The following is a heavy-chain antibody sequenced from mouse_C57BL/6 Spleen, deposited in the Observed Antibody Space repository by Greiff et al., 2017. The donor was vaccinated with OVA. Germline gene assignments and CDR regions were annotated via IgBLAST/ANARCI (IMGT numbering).Heavy chain of an antibody. V-gene: IGHV1-50*01. CDR2: IDPSDSYT. J-gene: IGHJ2*01. CDR3: ASCGLLSPFDY. D-gene: IGHD2-3*01. Sequence: VQLQQSGAELVKPGASVKLSCKASGYTFTSYWMQWVKQRPGQGLEWIGEIDPSDSYTNYNQNFKGKATLTVDTSSSTAYMQLSSLTSEDSAFYYCASCGLLSPFDYWGQVTTLTVSS. CDR1: GYTFTSYW.